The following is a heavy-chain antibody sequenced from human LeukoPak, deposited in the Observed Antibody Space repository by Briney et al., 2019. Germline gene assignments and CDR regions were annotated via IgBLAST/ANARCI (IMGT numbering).Heavy chain of an antibody. J-gene: IGHJ4*02. CDR1: GLMFSSCA. D-gene: IGHD3-16*01. V-gene: IGHV3-23*01. CDR2: ISASGGAT. Sequence: GGSLRLSCTVSGLMFSSCAMNWVRQAPGKGREWVSAISASGGATYYADSVKGRFSVSRDTSKNTLYLQMNSLRAEDTAVYYCAKSSHDDYYFDYWGEGTLVTVSS. CDR3: AKSSHDDYYFDY.